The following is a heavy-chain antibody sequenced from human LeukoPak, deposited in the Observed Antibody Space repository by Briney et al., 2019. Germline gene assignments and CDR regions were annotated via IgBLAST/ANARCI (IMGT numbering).Heavy chain of an antibody. D-gene: IGHD3-22*01. CDR2: ISYDGSNK. Sequence: GGSLRLSCAASGFTFSSYAMHWVRQAPGKGLEWVAFISYDGSNKYYADSVKGRFTISRDNSKNTLNLQMNSLRAEDTAVYYCAKGKDYYDSSGYYYTNAFDIWGQGTMVSVSS. CDR1: GFTFSSYA. J-gene: IGHJ3*02. CDR3: AKGKDYYDSSGYYYTNAFDI. V-gene: IGHV3-30*18.